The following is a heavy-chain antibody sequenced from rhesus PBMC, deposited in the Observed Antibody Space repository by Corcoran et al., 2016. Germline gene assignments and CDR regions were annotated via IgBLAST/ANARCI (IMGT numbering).Heavy chain of an antibody. CDR2: VEGSTSST. V-gene: IGHV4-127*01. D-gene: IGHD2-39*01. Sequence: QGNLQESAPALWRPSETLSSTCAAFGYSISGAYGCPRTPQPPDTGREWFGDVEGSTSSTTSNTYHRVPFSIPKDQSMIPFSLKSSSVTAAGRSVCYLARAGVAVGPPFDYWGPGGPVTVSS. J-gene: IGHJ4*01. CDR3: ARAGVAVGPPFDY. CDR1: GYSISGAYG.